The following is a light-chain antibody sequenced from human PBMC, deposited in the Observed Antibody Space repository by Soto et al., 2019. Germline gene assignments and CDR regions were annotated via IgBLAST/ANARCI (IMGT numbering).Light chain of an antibody. Sequence: EIVLTQSPGTLSLSPGERATLSCRASQSVSSSYLAWYQQKPGQAPRLLIYAASSRATGIPDRFSGGGSGTDFTLTISRLEPEDFAVYYCQQYCSSPWTFGQGTKVEIK. V-gene: IGKV3-20*01. CDR3: QQYCSSPWT. CDR2: AAS. CDR1: QSVSSSY. J-gene: IGKJ1*01.